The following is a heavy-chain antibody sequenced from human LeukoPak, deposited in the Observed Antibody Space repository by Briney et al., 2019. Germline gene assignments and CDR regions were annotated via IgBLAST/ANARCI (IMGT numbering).Heavy chain of an antibody. CDR2: ISYDGSNK. V-gene: IGHV3-30-3*01. CDR3: ARDEHQLLYGYYYYYMDV. Sequence: GGSLRLSCAASGFTFSSYAMHWVRQAPGKGLEWVAVISYDGSNKYYADSVKGRFTISRDNSKNTLYLQMNSLRAEDTAVYYCARDEHQLLYGYYYYYMDVWGKGTTVTVSS. J-gene: IGHJ6*03. CDR1: GFTFSSYA. D-gene: IGHD2-2*02.